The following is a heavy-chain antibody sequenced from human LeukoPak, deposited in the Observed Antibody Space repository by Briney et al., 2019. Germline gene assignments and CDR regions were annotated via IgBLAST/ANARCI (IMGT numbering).Heavy chain of an antibody. V-gene: IGHV3-33*01. J-gene: IGHJ3*02. CDR3: ARDRLGYCSGGSCYSAYDGFDI. CDR1: GFTFSNYG. D-gene: IGHD2-15*01. Sequence: GGSLRLSCAASGFTFSNYGMHWVRQAPGKGLEWVAAIWFDGSNKFYADSVKGRFTISRDNSKNTLYLQMNGLRAEDTAVYYCARDRLGYCSGGSCYSAYDGFDIWGQGTMVTVSS. CDR2: IWFDGSNK.